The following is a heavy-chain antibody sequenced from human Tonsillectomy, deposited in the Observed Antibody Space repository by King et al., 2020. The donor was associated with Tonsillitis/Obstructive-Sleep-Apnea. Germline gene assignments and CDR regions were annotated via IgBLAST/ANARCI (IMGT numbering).Heavy chain of an antibody. V-gene: IGHV5-51*01. CDR1: GYSFTNYW. J-gene: IGHJ3*02. CDR2: IYPADSDT. CDR3: VRQFAAHIVHAFDI. D-gene: IGHD1-26*01. Sequence: GQLVQSGAEVNKPGESLVISCKPSGYSFTNYWIGWVRQMPGKGLEWMGIIYPADSDTRYSPSFQGQVTISADRSTSTAYLQWSSLQASDTAMYYCVRQFAAHIVHAFDIWGQGTMVTVSS.